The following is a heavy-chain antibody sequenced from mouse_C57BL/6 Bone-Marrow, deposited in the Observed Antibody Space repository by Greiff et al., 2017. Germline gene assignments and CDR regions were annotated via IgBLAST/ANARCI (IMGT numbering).Heavy chain of an antibody. V-gene: IGHV3-6*01. CDR3: ARDRDGYYATDY. CDR1: GYSITSGYY. CDR2: ISYDGSN. Sequence: ESGPGLVKPSQSLSLTCSVTGYSITSGYYWNWIRQFPGNKLEWMGYISYDGSNNYNPSLKNRISITRDTSKNQFFLKLNSVTTEDTATYYCARDRDGYYATDYWGQGTTLTVSS. D-gene: IGHD2-3*01. J-gene: IGHJ2*01.